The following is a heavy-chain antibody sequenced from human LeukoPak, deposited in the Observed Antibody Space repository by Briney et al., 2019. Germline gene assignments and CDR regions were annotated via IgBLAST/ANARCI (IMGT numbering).Heavy chain of an antibody. J-gene: IGHJ4*02. Sequence: GGSLRLSCAASGFTFSSYAMTWVRQAPGKGLEWVSGISGSGGSTYYADSVKGRFTISRDNSKNTLYLQMNSLRAEDTALYYCAKDLYGDFPDYFDSWGQGTLVTVSS. CDR2: ISGSGGST. CDR3: AKDLYGDFPDYFDS. D-gene: IGHD4-17*01. CDR1: GFTFSSYA. V-gene: IGHV3-23*01.